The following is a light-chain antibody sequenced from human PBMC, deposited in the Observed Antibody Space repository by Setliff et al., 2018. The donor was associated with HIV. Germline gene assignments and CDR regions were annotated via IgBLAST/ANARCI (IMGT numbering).Light chain of an antibody. CDR2: EVS. J-gene: IGLJ1*01. CDR3: TSYADSSALYV. V-gene: IGLV2-14*01. Sequence: QSALTQPASVSGSPGQSITISCTGTSSDIGGYDYVSWYQQHPDTAPKVIIYEVSNRPSGVSNRFSGSKSGNTASLTISGLLAEDEADYYCTSYADSSALYVFGSGTKVTVL. CDR1: SSDIGGYDY.